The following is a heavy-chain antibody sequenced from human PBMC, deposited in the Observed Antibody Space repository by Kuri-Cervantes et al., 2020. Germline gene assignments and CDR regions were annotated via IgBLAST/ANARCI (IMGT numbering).Heavy chain of an antibody. CDR1: GFTFSDYY. V-gene: IGHV3-9*01. CDR3: AKDFTSFAQIPDAFDI. D-gene: IGHD2-2*01. CDR2: ISWNSGSI. Sequence: SLKISCAASGFTFSDYYMSWIRQAPGKGLEWVSGISWNSGSIGYADSVKGRFTISRDNAKNSLYLQMNSLRAEDTALYYCAKDFTSFAQIPDAFDIWGQGTMVTVSS. J-gene: IGHJ3*02.